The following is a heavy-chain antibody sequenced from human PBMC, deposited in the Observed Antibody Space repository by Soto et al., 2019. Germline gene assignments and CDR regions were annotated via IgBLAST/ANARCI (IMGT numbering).Heavy chain of an antibody. Sequence: PGGSLRLSCAASGFTFSSYWMHWVRQAPGKGLVWVSRINSDGSSTSYADSVKGRFTISRDNAKNTLYLQMNSLRAEDTAVYYCARDIWYSSGWYFRSYYYGMDVWGQGTTVTVSS. CDR1: GFTFSSYW. D-gene: IGHD6-19*01. V-gene: IGHV3-74*01. CDR2: INSDGSST. CDR3: ARDIWYSSGWYFRSYYYGMDV. J-gene: IGHJ6*02.